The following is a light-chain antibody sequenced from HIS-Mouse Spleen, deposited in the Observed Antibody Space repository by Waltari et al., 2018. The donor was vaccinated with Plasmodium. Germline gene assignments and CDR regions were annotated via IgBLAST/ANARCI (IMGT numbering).Light chain of an antibody. CDR1: QSVLYSSNNKNY. CDR3: QQYYSTPYT. J-gene: IGKJ2*01. Sequence: DIVMTQSPDSLAVSLGERATINCKSSQSVLYSSNNKNYLAWYQQKPVQPPKLLIYWASTRESGVPARFISSGSATNFTLTISSLQAEDVAVYYCQQYYSTPYTFGQGTKLEIK. V-gene: IGKV4-1*01. CDR2: WAS.